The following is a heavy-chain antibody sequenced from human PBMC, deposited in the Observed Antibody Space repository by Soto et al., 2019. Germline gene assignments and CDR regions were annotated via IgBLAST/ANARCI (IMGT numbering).Heavy chain of an antibody. CDR3: ARGDITMVRGVMKGGFDY. CDR1: GYSFTSYW. J-gene: IGHJ4*02. Sequence: GESLKISCKGSGYSFTSYWIGWVRQMPGKGLEWMGIIYPGDSDTRYSPSFQGQVTISADKSIGTAYLQWSSLKASDTAMYYCARGDITMVRGVMKGGFDYWGQGTLVTVS. V-gene: IGHV5-51*01. D-gene: IGHD3-10*01. CDR2: IYPGDSDT.